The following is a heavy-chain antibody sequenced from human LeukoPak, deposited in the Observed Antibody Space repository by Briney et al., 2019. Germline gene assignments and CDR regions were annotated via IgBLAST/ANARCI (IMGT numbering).Heavy chain of an antibody. CDR1: GFTFSAFT. Sequence: PGRSLRLSCAASGFTFSAFTMNWVRQAPGKGLEWVAFIRFDGSRTDYADSVKGRFTISRDNSKNTLFLQLNSLRPDDTGVYFCAKPSGNCVDYWGQGTLVTVSS. D-gene: IGHD1-26*01. V-gene: IGHV3-30*02. J-gene: IGHJ4*02. CDR3: AKPSGNCVDY. CDR2: IRFDGSRT.